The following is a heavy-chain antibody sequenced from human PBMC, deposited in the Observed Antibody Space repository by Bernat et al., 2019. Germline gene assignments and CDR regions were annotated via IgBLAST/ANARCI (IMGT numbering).Heavy chain of an antibody. J-gene: IGHJ4*02. D-gene: IGHD2-15*01. Sequence: QVQLVESGGGLVKPGGSLRLSCAASGFTFSDYYMSWIRQAPGKGLEWVSYIGSSSSYTNYADSVKGRFTISRDNAKNSLYLQMNSLRAEDTAVYYCARGTVAGSPPPFDYWGQGTLVTVSS. V-gene: IGHV3-11*06. CDR3: ARGTVAGSPPPFDY. CDR1: GFTFSDYY. CDR2: IGSSSSYT.